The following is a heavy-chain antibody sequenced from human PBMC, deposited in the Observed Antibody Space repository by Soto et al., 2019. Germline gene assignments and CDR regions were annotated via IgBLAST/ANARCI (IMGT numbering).Heavy chain of an antibody. CDR1: GGSLNDYY. D-gene: IGHD3-9*01. CDR3: ARGEAYDNSPAR. Sequence: QVQLQEWGARLLKPSETLSLTCAVSGGSLNDYYWIWIRQFPGKGLEWIGDIYHSGGTNYNPSVNSRVTTSIEPSRNQFSLQLRSVTAADTAVYFCARGEAYDNSPARWCQGILVTVSS. V-gene: IGHV4-34*01. J-gene: IGHJ4*02. CDR2: IYHSGGT.